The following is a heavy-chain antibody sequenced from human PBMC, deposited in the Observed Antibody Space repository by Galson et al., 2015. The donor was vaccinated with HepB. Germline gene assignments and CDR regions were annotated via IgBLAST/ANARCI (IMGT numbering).Heavy chain of an antibody. Sequence: LSLTCSVSGYSISSGFYWGWIRQPPGKGLERIGSLSHSGSTFYNPSLRSRVTMSVDTSKNQFSLKLRSVTAADTAVYYCARDLAGATNFDYWGQGSLVTVSS. V-gene: IGHV4-38-2*02. D-gene: IGHD1-26*01. CDR1: GYSISSGFY. CDR3: ARDLAGATNFDY. J-gene: IGHJ4*02. CDR2: LSHSGST.